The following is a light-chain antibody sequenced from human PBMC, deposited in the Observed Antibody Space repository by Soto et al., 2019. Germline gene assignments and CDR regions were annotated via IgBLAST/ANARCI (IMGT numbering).Light chain of an antibody. V-gene: IGKV3-11*01. Sequence: EIVLTQSPATLSLSPGERATLSCRASQSISSHLAWYQQKPGQAPRLLIYGASNRATGIPARFSGRGSGTDVTLTISSLEPEDFAVYYCQQRSNWPLTFGGGTKVEIK. CDR1: QSISSH. J-gene: IGKJ4*01. CDR2: GAS. CDR3: QQRSNWPLT.